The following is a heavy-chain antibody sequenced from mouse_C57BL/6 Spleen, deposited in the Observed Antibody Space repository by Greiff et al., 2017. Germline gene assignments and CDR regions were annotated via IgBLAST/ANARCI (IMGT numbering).Heavy chain of an antibody. CDR1: GFTFSDYY. V-gene: IGHV5-12*01. Sequence: EVMLVESGGGLVQPGGSLKLSCAASGFTFSDYYMYWVRQTPEKRLEWVAYISNGGGSTYYPDTVKGRFTISRDNAKNTLYLQMSRLKSEDTAMYYCARSHGYGNYGGYAMDYWGQGTSVTVSS. CDR3: ARSHGYGNYGGYAMDY. D-gene: IGHD2-1*01. CDR2: ISNGGGST. J-gene: IGHJ4*01.